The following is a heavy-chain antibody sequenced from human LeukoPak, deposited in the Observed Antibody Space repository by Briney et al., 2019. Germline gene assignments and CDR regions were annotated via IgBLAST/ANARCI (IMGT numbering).Heavy chain of an antibody. D-gene: IGHD2-15*01. J-gene: IGHJ4*02. CDR2: IYYSGST. CDR1: GGSISTHY. CDR3: ARASPRYCSGGTCYSTSLPFDY. Sequence: SETLSLTCTVSGGSISTHYWSWMRQPPGKGLEWIGYIYYSGSTSYNPSLKSRVTISVDTSKNQFSLRLGSVTAADTAVYYCARASPRYCSGGTCYSTSLPFDYWGQGTLVTVSS. V-gene: IGHV4-59*11.